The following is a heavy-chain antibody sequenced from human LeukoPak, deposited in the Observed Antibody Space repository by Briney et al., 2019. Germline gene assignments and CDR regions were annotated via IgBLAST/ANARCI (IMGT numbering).Heavy chain of an antibody. V-gene: IGHV5-51*01. CDR3: AKTDRFTITTMIDF. D-gene: IGHD4-11*01. CDR2: IYPGDSDT. CDR1: GYSFTKYW. J-gene: IGHJ4*02. Sequence: GESLKIPCKGSGYSFTKYWIGWVRQMPGKGLEWMGVIYPGDSDTRYSPSFQGRVTISVDKSISTAYLQWSSLKASDTATYYCAKTDRFTITTMIDFWGQGTVVTVSS.